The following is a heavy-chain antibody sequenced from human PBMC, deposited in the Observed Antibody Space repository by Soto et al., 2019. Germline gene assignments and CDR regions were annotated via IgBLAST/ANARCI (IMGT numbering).Heavy chain of an antibody. V-gene: IGHV5-51*01. D-gene: IGHD3-9*01. Sequence: PGESLKISCKGSGYSFTSYWIGWVRQMPGKGLEWMGIIYPGDSDTRYSPSFQGQVTISRDNSKNTLYLQMGSLRAEDMAVYYCARMYGEYYDILTGYFLGAFDIWGQGTMVTVSS. CDR2: IYPGDSDT. CDR1: GYSFTSYW. CDR3: ARMYGEYYDILTGYFLGAFDI. J-gene: IGHJ3*02.